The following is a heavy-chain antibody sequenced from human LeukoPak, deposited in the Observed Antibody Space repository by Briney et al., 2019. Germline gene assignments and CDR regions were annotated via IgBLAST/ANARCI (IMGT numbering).Heavy chain of an antibody. J-gene: IGHJ4*02. CDR1: GFTFTDAW. CDR3: TTDHFN. V-gene: IGHV3-15*01. Sequence: GGSLGLSCAASGFTFTDAWMGWARQAPGRGLEWVGRVKSKARGGTTDYAAPVKGRFTIARDDSKDTVDLQMNSLKTEDTAVYYCTTDHFNWGRGTLVTVSS. CDR2: VKSKARGGTT.